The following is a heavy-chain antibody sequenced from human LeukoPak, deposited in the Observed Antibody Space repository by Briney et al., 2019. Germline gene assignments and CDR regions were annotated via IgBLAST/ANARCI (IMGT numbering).Heavy chain of an antibody. V-gene: IGHV1-18*01. CDR1: GYTFTSYG. Sequence: ASVKVSCKASGYTFTSYGISWVRQAPGQGLEWMGWISAYNGNTNYAQKLQARVTMTTDTSTSTAYMELRSLRSDDTAVYYCARVYDYVWGSLLSHLDYWGQGTLVTVSS. D-gene: IGHD3-16*01. CDR3: ARVYDYVWGSLLSHLDY. CDR2: ISAYNGNT. J-gene: IGHJ4*02.